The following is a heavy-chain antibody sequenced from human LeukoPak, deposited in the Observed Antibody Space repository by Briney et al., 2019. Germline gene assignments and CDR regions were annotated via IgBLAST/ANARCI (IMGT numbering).Heavy chain of an antibody. J-gene: IGHJ4*02. CDR3: ARDWGYSGSYFDYFDY. Sequence: GGALRLSCAASGFTFSDYYMSWIRQAPGKGLEWVSYISSSGSTIYYADSVKGRFTISRDNAKNTLYLQMNSLRAEDTAVYYCARDWGYSGSYFDYFDYWGQGTLVSVSS. CDR2: ISSSGSTI. D-gene: IGHD1-26*01. V-gene: IGHV3-11*04. CDR1: GFTFSDYY.